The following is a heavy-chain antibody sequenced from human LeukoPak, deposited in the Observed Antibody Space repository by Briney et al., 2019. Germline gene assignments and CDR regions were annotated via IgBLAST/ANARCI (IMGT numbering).Heavy chain of an antibody. CDR1: GYSFTNYY. CDR3: ARDLGWELVLDQ. J-gene: IGHJ4*02. D-gene: IGHD1-26*01. CDR2: INPNSGGT. Sequence: ASVKVSCKTSGYSFTNYYTHWVRQAPGQGLEWMGWINPNSGGTNYAQKFRGRVTLTRDTSIRTTYMELSSLRSDDTAVYFCARDLGWELVLDQWGQGTLVTVSS. V-gene: IGHV1-2*02.